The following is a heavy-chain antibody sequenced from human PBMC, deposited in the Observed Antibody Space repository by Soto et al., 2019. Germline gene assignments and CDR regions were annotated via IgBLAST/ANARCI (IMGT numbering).Heavy chain of an antibody. Sequence: GGSLRLSCVASGITFGSRAMSWVRQVPGKGLVWVSRINSDGSSKIYADSVKGRFTISRDNAKNTVYLQMSSLSVEDTAVYYCAKDWFYTIDSWGQGTPVTVSS. V-gene: IGHV3-74*01. D-gene: IGHD3-16*01. CDR1: GITFGSRA. J-gene: IGHJ4*02. CDR2: INSDGSSK. CDR3: AKDWFYTIDS.